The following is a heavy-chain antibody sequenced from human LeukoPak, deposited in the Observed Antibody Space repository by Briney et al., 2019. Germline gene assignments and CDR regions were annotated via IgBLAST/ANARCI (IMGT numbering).Heavy chain of an antibody. CDR3: ARVITVYNDYEEVAEYFQH. J-gene: IGHJ1*01. D-gene: IGHD4-17*01. CDR1: GFTFSSYS. Sequence: PGGSLRLSCAASGFTFSSYSMNWVRQAPGKGLEWVSYISSSSSTIYYADSVKGRFTISRGNAKNSLYLQMNSLRAEDTAVYYCARVITVYNDYEEVAEYFQHWGQGTLVIVSS. V-gene: IGHV3-48*04. CDR2: ISSSSSTI.